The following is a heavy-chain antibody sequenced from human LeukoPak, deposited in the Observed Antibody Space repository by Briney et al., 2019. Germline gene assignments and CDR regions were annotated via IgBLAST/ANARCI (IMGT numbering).Heavy chain of an antibody. J-gene: IGHJ5*02. D-gene: IGHD3-3*01. CDR1: GFTFSSYA. Sequence: GGSLRLSCAASGFTFSSYAMSWVRQAPGKGLEWVSAISGSGGSTYYADSVKGRFTISRDNSKNTLYLQMNSLRAEDTAVYYCARVRLMGYDFWSGYLDWFDPWGQGTLVTVSS. CDR3: ARVRLMGYDFWSGYLDWFDP. CDR2: ISGSGGST. V-gene: IGHV3-23*01.